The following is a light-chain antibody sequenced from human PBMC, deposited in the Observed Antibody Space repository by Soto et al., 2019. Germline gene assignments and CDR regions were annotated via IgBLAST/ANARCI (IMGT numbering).Light chain of an antibody. CDR3: QQYNTYWT. CDR2: DAS. CDR1: QSISRW. J-gene: IGKJ1*01. Sequence: IQMTQYPSTLSASVGDRVTITCRASQSISRWLAWYQQKPGEAPKLLIFDASSLESGVPSRFSGRGSRKEFTFSISSLQPDDYAIYYYQQYNTYWTFGQGTKVDTK. V-gene: IGKV1-5*01.